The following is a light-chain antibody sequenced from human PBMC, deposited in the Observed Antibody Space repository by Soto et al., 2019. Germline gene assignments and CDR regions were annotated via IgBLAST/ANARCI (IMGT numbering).Light chain of an antibody. V-gene: IGLV4-69*01. J-gene: IGLJ2*01. CDR2: LNSDGSH. CDR3: QTWGTGIQVI. Sequence: QLVLTQSPSASASLGASVKLTCTLSSGHSTNAIAWHQQQPEKGPRYLMKLNSDGSHSKGDGIPDRFSGSSSGAERYLTISSLQSEDEADYYCQTWGTGIQVIFGGGTKLTVL. CDR1: SGHSTNA.